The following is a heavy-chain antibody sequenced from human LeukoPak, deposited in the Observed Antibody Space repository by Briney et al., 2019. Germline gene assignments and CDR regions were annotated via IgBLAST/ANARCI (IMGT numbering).Heavy chain of an antibody. D-gene: IGHD4-17*01. J-gene: IGHJ4*02. CDR2: ISGRGYRA. CDR3: ARDDNGDWAPLFDY. V-gene: IGHV3-23*01. Sequence: GGSLRVSCEASGFAFNNYAMNWVRQAPGKRLEWVSTISGRGYRAYYADSVRGRFTISRDNSKNTLHLQMSSLRVDDTALYYCARDDNGDWAPLFDYWGQGTLVTVSS. CDR1: GFAFNNYA.